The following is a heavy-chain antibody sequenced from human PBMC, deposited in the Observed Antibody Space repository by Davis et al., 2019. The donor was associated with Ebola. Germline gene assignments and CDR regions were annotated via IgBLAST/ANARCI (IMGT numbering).Heavy chain of an antibody. D-gene: IGHD6-6*01. CDR3: ARGGPYSSSRFGGYFDY. CDR1: GFTFSSYG. Sequence: GGSLRLSCAASGFTFSSYGMHWVRQAPGKGLEWVAVISYDGSNKYYADSVKGRFTISRDNSKNTLYLQMNSLRAEDTAVYYCARGGPYSSSRFGGYFDYWGQGTLVTVSS. V-gene: IGHV3-30*03. J-gene: IGHJ4*02. CDR2: ISYDGSNK.